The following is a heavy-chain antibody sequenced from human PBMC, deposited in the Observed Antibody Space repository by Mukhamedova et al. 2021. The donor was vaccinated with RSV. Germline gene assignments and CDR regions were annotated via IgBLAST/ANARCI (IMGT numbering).Heavy chain of an antibody. D-gene: IGHD3-9*01. CDR3: ARGGSTDWLRLLDY. CDR2: ARTGNT. Sequence: ARTGNTNYAQKFQGRVTMTTDTSTSTAYLDLRGLRSDDTALYYCARGGSTDWLRLLDYWGQGTPATVSS. J-gene: IGHJ4*02. V-gene: IGHV1-18*01.